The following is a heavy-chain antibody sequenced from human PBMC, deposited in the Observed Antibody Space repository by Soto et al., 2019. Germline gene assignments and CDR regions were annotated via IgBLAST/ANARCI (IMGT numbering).Heavy chain of an antibody. CDR2: IYYSGST. J-gene: IGHJ3*02. D-gene: IGHD2-2*01. CDR1: GGSISSGGYY. V-gene: IGHV4-31*03. CDR3: ARGRRDIVVVPAAMGIFPDAFDI. Sequence: SETLSLTCTVSGGSISSGGYYWSWIRQHPGKGLEWIGYIYYSGSTYYNPSLKSRVTISVDTSKNQFSLKLSSVTAADTAVYYCARGRRDIVVVPAAMGIFPDAFDIWGQGTMVTVSS.